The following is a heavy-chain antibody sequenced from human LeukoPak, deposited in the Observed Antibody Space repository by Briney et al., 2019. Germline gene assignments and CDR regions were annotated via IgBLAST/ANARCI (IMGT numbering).Heavy chain of an antibody. J-gene: IGHJ4*02. CDR2: IYHSGYT. CDR3: ARAGGVAGAIPGAGDFEY. D-gene: IGHD1-26*01. Sequence: SGTLSLTCAVSGGSITNSTWWSWFRQPPGKGPEWIGEIYHSGYTNYNSSLKSRVTISVDKSKNQFSLKLSSVTAADTAVYYCARAGGVAGAIPGAGDFEYWGQGTLVTVSS. V-gene: IGHV4-4*02. CDR1: GGSITNSTW.